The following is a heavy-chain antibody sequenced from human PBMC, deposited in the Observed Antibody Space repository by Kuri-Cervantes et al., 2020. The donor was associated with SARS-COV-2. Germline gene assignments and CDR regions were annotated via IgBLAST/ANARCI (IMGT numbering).Heavy chain of an antibody. CDR1: GFTFSSYE. D-gene: IGHD5-18*01. Sequence: GGSLRLSCAASGFTFSSYEMNWVRQAPGKGLEWVSYISSSGNTIYYADSVKGRFTISRDNAKNSLYLQMNSLRAEGTAVYYCASVEGVTPDYWGQGTLVTVSS. CDR2: ISSSGNTI. CDR3: ASVEGVTPDY. J-gene: IGHJ4*02. V-gene: IGHV3-48*03.